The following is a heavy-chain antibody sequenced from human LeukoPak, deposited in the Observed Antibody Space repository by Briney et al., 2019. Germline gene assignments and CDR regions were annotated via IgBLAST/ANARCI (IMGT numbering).Heavy chain of an antibody. D-gene: IGHD6-13*01. CDR3: AREEASSSWDGYGMDV. V-gene: IGHV1-18*01. Sequence: ASVMVSCKASGYTFVTYGISWVRQPPGQGLEWMGWINPHKGNTNYVQKFQDRVTMTTDTSTSTAYMELRSLRSDDTAVYYCAREEASSSWDGYGMDVWGQGTTVTVSS. CDR2: INPHKGNT. CDR1: GYTFVTYG. J-gene: IGHJ6*02.